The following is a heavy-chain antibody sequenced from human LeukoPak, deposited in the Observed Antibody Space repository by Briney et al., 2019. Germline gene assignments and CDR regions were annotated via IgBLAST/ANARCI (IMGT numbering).Heavy chain of an antibody. D-gene: IGHD3-16*02. J-gene: IGHJ4*02. Sequence: SETLSLTCTVSGGSISSYYWSWIRQPPGKRLEWIGYFYYSGSTNYNPSLKSRVTISVDTSKNQFSLKLSSVTAADTAVYYCASIVANYFDYWGQGTLVTVSS. CDR2: FYYSGST. CDR1: GGSISSYY. V-gene: IGHV4-59*01. CDR3: ASIVANYFDY.